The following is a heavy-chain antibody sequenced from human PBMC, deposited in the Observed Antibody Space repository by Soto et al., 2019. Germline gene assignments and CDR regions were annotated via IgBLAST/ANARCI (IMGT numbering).Heavy chain of an antibody. CDR1: GFTFSSYG. J-gene: IGHJ4*02. V-gene: IGHV3-33*01. Sequence: GGSLRLSCAASGFTFSSYGMHWVRQAPGKGLEWVAVIWYDGSNKYYADSVKGRFTISRDNSKNTLYLQMNSLRAEDTAVYYCARGSVQADFWSGYYTSDFDYWGQGTLVTVSS. CDR3: ARGSVQADFWSGYYTSDFDY. D-gene: IGHD3-3*01. CDR2: IWYDGSNK.